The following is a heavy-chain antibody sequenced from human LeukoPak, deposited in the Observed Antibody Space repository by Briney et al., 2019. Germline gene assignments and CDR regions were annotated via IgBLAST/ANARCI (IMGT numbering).Heavy chain of an antibody. CDR3: ARWSQLGFDY. Sequence: PGGSLRLSCAASGFTFSSSAMSWIRQPPGKGLEWIGYIYYSGSTNYNPSLKSRVTISIDTSKDQFSLKLSSVTAADTAVYYCARWSQLGFDYWGQGTLVTVSS. J-gene: IGHJ4*02. CDR2: IYYSGST. D-gene: IGHD6-6*01. CDR1: GFTFSSSA. V-gene: IGHV4-59*01.